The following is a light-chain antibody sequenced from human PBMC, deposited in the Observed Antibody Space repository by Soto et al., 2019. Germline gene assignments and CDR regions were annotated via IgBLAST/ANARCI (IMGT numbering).Light chain of an antibody. CDR2: ADS. Sequence: SYELTQPPSVSVAPRQTARITCGGNDIGINSVHWYQQKPGQAPVLVVYADSDRPSGIPDRFSGSNSGNTATLTISGVEDGDEADYYCQVWDTSSDHVVFGGGTKLTVL. CDR1: DIGINS. J-gene: IGLJ2*01. V-gene: IGLV3-21*02. CDR3: QVWDTSSDHVV.